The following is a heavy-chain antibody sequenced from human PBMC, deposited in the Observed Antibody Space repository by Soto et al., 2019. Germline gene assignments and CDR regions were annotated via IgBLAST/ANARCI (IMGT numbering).Heavy chain of an antibody. CDR2: INIYNGKT. CDR3: ARGNWKESPNDY. Sequence: QVQLVQSGAEVKEPGASVKVSCKASGYTFNRYGVSWVRQAPGQGLEWMGWINIYNGKTDYAQKFQGRVSVTTDTSTTTVYMELRSLRSDDTAVYYCARGNWKESPNDYWGQGTLVTVSS. D-gene: IGHD1-1*01. J-gene: IGHJ4*02. V-gene: IGHV1-18*01. CDR1: GYTFNRYG.